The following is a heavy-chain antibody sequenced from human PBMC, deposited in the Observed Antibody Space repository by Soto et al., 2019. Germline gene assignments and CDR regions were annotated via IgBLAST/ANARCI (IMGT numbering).Heavy chain of an antibody. J-gene: IGHJ4*02. V-gene: IGHV3-7*04. Sequence: EVHLVESGGGLVQTGGSLRLSCAIFESTVSRDWMNWVRQAPGKGLEWVAHINQDGSEKYYVDSLKGRFTISRDNAKKSLYLQMNSLRPADTAMYYCSGGVGDAFWGQGSLVTVSP. CDR2: INQDGSEK. CDR3: SGGVGDAF. CDR1: ESTVSRDW. D-gene: IGHD1-26*01.